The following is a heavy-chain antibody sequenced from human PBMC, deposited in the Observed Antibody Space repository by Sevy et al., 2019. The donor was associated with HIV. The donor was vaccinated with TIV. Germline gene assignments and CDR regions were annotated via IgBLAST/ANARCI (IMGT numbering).Heavy chain of an antibody. V-gene: IGHV1-8*03. CDR2: MNPKSGNT. CDR1: GYTFTSYD. CDR3: ARGPALEAVAGMIDY. Sequence: ASVKVSCKASGYTFTSYDINWVRQATGQGLEWMGWMNPKSGNTGYAQKFQGRVTITRNTSISTAYLVLSSLRSEDTAVYYCARGPALEAVAGMIDYWGQGTLVTVSS. J-gene: IGHJ4*02. D-gene: IGHD6-19*01.